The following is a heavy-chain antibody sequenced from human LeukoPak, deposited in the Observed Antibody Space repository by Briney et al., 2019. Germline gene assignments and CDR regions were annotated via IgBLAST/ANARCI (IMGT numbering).Heavy chain of an antibody. CDR2: IRYDGNNE. J-gene: IGHJ4*02. V-gene: IGHV3-30*02. Sequence: GRSLRLSCAASGFSFSYYGMHWVRQAPGKGLEWVSFIRYDGNNEYYTDSVKGRFTISRDNSKNTLYLQMNSLRAEDTAVYYCAKEGLDFWSGYHFDYWGQGTLVTVSS. CDR1: GFSFSYYG. CDR3: AKEGLDFWSGYHFDY. D-gene: IGHD3-3*01.